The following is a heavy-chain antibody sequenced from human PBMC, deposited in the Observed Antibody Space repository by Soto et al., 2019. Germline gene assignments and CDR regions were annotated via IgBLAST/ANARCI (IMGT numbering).Heavy chain of an antibody. CDR1: GFSLSTSGVG. Sequence: SGPTLVNPTQTLTLTCSFSGFSLSTSGVGVGWIRQPPGKALEWLVLLYWNEDKRYSPSLESRLTVTKDTSKNQEVLTMTNVDPVDTATYYCAHRDYYNSSGYAPFDSWGQGTLVTVSS. V-gene: IGHV2-5*01. D-gene: IGHD3-22*01. CDR3: AHRDYYNSSGYAPFDS. CDR2: LYWNEDK. J-gene: IGHJ4*02.